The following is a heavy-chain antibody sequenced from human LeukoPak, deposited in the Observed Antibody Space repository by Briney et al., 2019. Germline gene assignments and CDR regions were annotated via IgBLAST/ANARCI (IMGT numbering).Heavy chain of an antibody. CDR2: ISSSGSTI. J-gene: IGHJ6*02. Sequence: HPGGSLRLSCAASGFTFSSYEMNWVRQAPGKGLEWVSYISSSGSTIYYADSVKGRFTISRDNAKNSLYLQMNSLRAEDTAVYYCARVQQLGYLYYYYYGMDVWGQGTTVTVSS. V-gene: IGHV3-48*03. D-gene: IGHD6-13*01. CDR3: ARVQQLGYLYYYYYGMDV. CDR1: GFTFSSYE.